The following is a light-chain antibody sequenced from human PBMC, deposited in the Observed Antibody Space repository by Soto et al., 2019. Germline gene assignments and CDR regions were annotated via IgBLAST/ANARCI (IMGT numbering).Light chain of an antibody. CDR1: QSISSY. V-gene: IGKV1-39*01. CDR2: AAS. J-gene: IGKJ4*01. CDR3: QQSYSTPLT. Sequence: IQRTQTPCSLSASIGDRVTITCVASQSISSYLNWYQQKPGKAPKLLIYAASSLQSGVPSRFSGSGSGTDFTLTISSLQPEDFATYYCQQSYSTPLTFGGGTKLDIK.